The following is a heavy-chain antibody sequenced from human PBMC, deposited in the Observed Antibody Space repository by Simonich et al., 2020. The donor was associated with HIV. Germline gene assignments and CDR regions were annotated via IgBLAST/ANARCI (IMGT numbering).Heavy chain of an antibody. V-gene: IGHV4-4*07. CDR2: IYTSGST. CDR1: GGFISSYY. CDR3: ARRSGYALDY. D-gene: IGHD5-12*01. Sequence: QVQLQESGPGLVKPSETLSLICTVSGGFISSYYGSWIRQPAGKGLEWIGRIYTSGSTYYSPALKSRVTISVDKSKTQFSLNLSSVTAADTAVYYCARRSGYALDYWGQGTLVTVSS. J-gene: IGHJ4*02.